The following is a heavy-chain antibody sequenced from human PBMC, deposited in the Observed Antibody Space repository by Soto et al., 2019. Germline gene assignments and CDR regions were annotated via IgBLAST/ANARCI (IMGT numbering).Heavy chain of an antibody. V-gene: IGHV3-72*01. CDR1: GFTFSDHY. CDR2: SRNKANSYST. CDR3: ARFSGSYTRGLDY. D-gene: IGHD1-26*01. J-gene: IGHJ4*02. Sequence: EVQLVESGGGLVQPGGSLRLSCAASGFTFSDHYMDWVRQAPGKGLEWVGRSRNKANSYSTEYAGSVKGRFTISRDESKNSLYLKMNSLKTEDTAVYYCARFSGSYTRGLDYWGQGTLVTVSS.